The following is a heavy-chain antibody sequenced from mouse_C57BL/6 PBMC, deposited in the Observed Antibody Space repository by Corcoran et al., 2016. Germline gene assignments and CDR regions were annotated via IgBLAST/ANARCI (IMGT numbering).Heavy chain of an antibody. CDR1: GYTFTDYY. Sequence: EVQLQQSGPDLVKPGASDKISCKPSGYTFTDYYINWVKQSHGKSLEWIGDINPNNGGTSYNQKFKGKATLTVDKSSSTAYMELRSLTSEDSAVYYCARSPYDYDAMDYWGQGTSVTVSS. CDR2: INPNNGGT. V-gene: IGHV1-26*01. J-gene: IGHJ4*01. CDR3: ARSPYDYDAMDY.